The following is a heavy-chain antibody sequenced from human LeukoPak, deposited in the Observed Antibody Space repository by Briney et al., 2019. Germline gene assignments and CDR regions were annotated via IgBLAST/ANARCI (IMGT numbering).Heavy chain of an antibody. V-gene: IGHV1-18*01. CDR1: GYTFTSYG. CDR2: ISAYNGNT. D-gene: IGHD1-26*01. Sequence: WASVKVSCKASGYTFTSYGISWVRQAPGQGLEWMGWISAYNGNTNYAQKLQGRVTMTTDTSTSTAYMELRSLRSDDTAVYYCARDMQWELLGPGAFDIRGQGTMVTVSS. CDR3: ARDMQWELLGPGAFDI. J-gene: IGHJ3*02.